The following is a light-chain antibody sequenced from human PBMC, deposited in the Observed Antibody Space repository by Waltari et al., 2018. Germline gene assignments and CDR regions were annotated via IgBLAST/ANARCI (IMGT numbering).Light chain of an antibody. CDR3: ETGGHGTWV. Sequence: QLVLTQSPSASASLGASVKLTCTLSSGHSSNIIAWLQQQPGKGPRYLMNVNSDGSHRTGDVIPDRFSGSSSGAERYLTISSLQSEDEAYYYCETGGHGTWVFGGGTKLTVL. J-gene: IGLJ3*02. CDR1: SGHSSNI. V-gene: IGLV4-69*01. CDR2: VNSDGSH.